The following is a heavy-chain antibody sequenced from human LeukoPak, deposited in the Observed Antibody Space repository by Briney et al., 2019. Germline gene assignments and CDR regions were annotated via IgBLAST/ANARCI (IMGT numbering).Heavy chain of an antibody. V-gene: IGHV1-2*02. Sequence: ASVKVSCKASRYTFTGYYMHWVRQAPGQGLEWMGWINPNSGGTNYAQKFQGRVTMTRDTSISTAYMELSRLRSDDTAVYYCARGFFYDILTGYKLSTTTNFDYWGQGTLVTVSS. CDR1: RYTFTGYY. CDR3: ARGFFYDILTGYKLSTTTNFDY. J-gene: IGHJ4*02. D-gene: IGHD3-9*01. CDR2: INPNSGGT.